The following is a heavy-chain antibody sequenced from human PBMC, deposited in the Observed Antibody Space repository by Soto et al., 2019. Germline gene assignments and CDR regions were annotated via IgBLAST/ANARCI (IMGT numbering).Heavy chain of an antibody. J-gene: IGHJ4*02. Sequence: QVHLVQSGAEVNKPGSSVKVSCKASGGTFSSYSINLVRQAPGQGLEWMGEIIPIFGTSNYAQKFQGRVTITADESTSTAYMELSSLRSEDTAVYYCARDGGRHSGGIDYWGQGTLVTVSS. D-gene: IGHD1-26*01. CDR2: IIPIFGTS. V-gene: IGHV1-69*01. CDR3: ARDGGRHSGGIDY. CDR1: GGTFSSYS.